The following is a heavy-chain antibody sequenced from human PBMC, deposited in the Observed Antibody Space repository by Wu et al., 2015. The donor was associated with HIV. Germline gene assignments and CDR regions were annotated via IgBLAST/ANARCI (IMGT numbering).Heavy chain of an antibody. D-gene: IGHD3-10*01. CDR3: AREGSAPYASGSIHAFDI. V-gene: IGHV1-2*02. Sequence: QVQLVQSGAEVKKPGASVKVSCKASGYTFMDYYVHWVRQAPGQGLEWMGWINPNSGGTNYAQKFHGRVTMTRDTSISTAYMEMSRLRSDDTAMYYCAREGSAPYASGSIHAFDIWGQGTMVTVSS. CDR1: GYTFMDYY. CDR2: INPNSGGT. J-gene: IGHJ3*02.